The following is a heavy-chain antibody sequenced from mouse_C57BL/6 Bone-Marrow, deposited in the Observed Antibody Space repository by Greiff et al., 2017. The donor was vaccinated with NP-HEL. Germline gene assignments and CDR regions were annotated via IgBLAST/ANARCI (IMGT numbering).Heavy chain of an antibody. CDR3: ARGPITTVAPAWFAY. Sequence: EVQLQESGPGLVKPSQSLSLTCSVTGYSITSGYYWNWIRQFPGNKLEWMGYISYDGSNNYNPSLKNRISITRDTSKNQFFLKLNSVTTEDTATYYCARGPITTVAPAWFAYWGQGTLVTVSA. CDR1: GYSITSGYY. V-gene: IGHV3-6*01. J-gene: IGHJ3*01. D-gene: IGHD1-1*01. CDR2: ISYDGSN.